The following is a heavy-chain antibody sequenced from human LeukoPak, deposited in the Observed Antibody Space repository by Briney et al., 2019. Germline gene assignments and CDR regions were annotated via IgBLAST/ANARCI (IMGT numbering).Heavy chain of an antibody. J-gene: IGHJ4*02. Sequence: GGSLRLSCAASGFIFSTYSMTWVRQAPGKGLERVSYISSSSSAIYYADSVRGRFTVSRDNAKNFLYLQMKSLRDEDTAVYYCVRRQGYVGSLLDNRGQGTLVTVSS. CDR3: VRRQGYVGSLLDN. CDR2: ISSSSSAI. D-gene: IGHD1-26*01. CDR1: GFIFSTYS. V-gene: IGHV3-48*02.